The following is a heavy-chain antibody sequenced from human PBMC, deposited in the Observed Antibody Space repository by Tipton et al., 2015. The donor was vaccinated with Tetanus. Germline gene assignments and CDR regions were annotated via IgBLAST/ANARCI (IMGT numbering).Heavy chain of an antibody. CDR3: ARSGYYYGLDV. J-gene: IGHJ6*02. CDR2: ISYDGGNK. V-gene: IGHV3-30*03. D-gene: IGHD1-26*01. Sequence: SLRLSCEASGFTFGRFGMHWVRQAPGKGLEWVAVISYDGGNKFYADSVQGRFTISRDNAKNSLYLQMNSLRAEDTAVFYCARSGYYYGLDVWGQGTTVTVSS. CDR1: GFTFGRFG.